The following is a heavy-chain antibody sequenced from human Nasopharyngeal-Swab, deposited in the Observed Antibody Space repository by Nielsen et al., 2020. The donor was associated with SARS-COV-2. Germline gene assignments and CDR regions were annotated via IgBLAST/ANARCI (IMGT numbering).Heavy chain of an antibody. CDR1: GGSFSGYY. V-gene: IGHV4-34*01. D-gene: IGHD3-10*01. Sequence: SETLSLTCAVYGGSFSGYYWSWIRQTPGKGLEWIGEINHSGSTNYNVSLKSRVTISVDKSKDQFSLKLSSVTAADTAVYYCARFKWFGELLDYWGQGTLVTVSS. CDR2: INHSGST. J-gene: IGHJ4*02. CDR3: ARFKWFGELLDY.